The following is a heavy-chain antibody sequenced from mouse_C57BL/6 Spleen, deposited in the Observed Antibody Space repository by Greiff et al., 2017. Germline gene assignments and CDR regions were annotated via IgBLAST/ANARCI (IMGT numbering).Heavy chain of an antibody. J-gene: IGHJ2*01. D-gene: IGHD2-1*01. CDR1: GYTFTSYT. V-gene: IGHV1-4*01. CDR2: INPSSGYT. Sequence: VKLMESGAELARPGASVKMSCKASGYTFTSYTMPWVQQRPGQGLEWIGYINPSSGYTKYNQKFKDKATLTADKASSTSYMQLSRLTSEDSAVYYCAREDYHGNPSFDYWGQGTTLTVSS. CDR3: AREDYHGNPSFDY.